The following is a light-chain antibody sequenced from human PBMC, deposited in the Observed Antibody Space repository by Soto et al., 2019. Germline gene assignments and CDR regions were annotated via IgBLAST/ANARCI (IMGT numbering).Light chain of an antibody. CDR2: KAS. CDR1: QSISSW. Sequence: DVQMTQSPSTLSASVGDRVTIPCRASQSISSWLAWYQQKPGKAPKLLIYKASSLESGVPSRFSGSGSGTEFTLTISSLQPDDFATYYCQQYNSYPIPFGQGTRLEIK. CDR3: QQYNSYPIP. V-gene: IGKV1-5*03. J-gene: IGKJ5*01.